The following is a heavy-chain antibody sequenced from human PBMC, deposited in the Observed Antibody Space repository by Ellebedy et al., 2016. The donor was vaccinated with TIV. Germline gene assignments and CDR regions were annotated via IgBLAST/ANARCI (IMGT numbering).Heavy chain of an antibody. CDR1: GYTFSSNY. J-gene: IGHJ4*02. D-gene: IGHD5-12*01. CDR3: ARRSSAYALDY. V-gene: IGHV1-46*01. Sequence: AASVKVSCKASGYTFSSNYMHWVRQAPGQGLEWMGITDPSGGSTNYAQKFQGRVTMTRDPSTSTVYMELSSLRSEDTAVYYCARRSSAYALDYWGQGTLVTVSS. CDR2: TDPSGGST.